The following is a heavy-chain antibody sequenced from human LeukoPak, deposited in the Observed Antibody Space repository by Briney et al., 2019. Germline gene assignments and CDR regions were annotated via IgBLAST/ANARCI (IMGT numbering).Heavy chain of an antibody. J-gene: IGHJ4*02. Sequence: PGGSLRLSCAASGFTFSSYSMNWVRQAPGKGLEWVSSISSSSSYIYYADSVKGRFTISRDNAKNSLYLQMNSLRAEDTAVYYCARDFSAVSAYYYDSSGYYAMGYWGQGTLATVSS. D-gene: IGHD3-22*01. CDR2: ISSSSSYI. V-gene: IGHV3-21*01. CDR3: ARDFSAVSAYYYDSSGYYAMGY. CDR1: GFTFSSYS.